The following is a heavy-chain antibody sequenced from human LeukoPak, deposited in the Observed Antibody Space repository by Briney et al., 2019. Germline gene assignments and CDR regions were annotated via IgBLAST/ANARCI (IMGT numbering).Heavy chain of an antibody. J-gene: IGHJ6*03. CDR3: ARVFLEWLQHPTYMDV. CDR2: ISAYNGNT. Sequence: ASVKVSCKASGYTFTSYGISWVRQAPGQGLEWMGWISAYNGNTNYAQKFQGRVIMTIDTSTSTAYMELRSLRSDDTAVYYCARVFLEWLQHPTYMDVWGKGTTVTVSS. V-gene: IGHV1-18*01. D-gene: IGHD3-3*01. CDR1: GYTFTSYG.